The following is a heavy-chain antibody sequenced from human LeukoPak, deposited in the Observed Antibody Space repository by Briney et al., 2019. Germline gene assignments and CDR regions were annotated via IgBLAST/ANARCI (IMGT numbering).Heavy chain of an antibody. Sequence: GGSLRLSCAASGFTFSSYGMSWVRQAPGKGLEYVSAISSNGGSTYYANSVKGRFTISRDNSKNTLYLQMGSLRAEDMAVYYCARGWDYGDYLYYFDYWGQGTLVTVSS. D-gene: IGHD4-17*01. J-gene: IGHJ4*02. CDR2: ISSNGGST. V-gene: IGHV3-64*01. CDR3: ARGWDYGDYLYYFDY. CDR1: GFTFSSYG.